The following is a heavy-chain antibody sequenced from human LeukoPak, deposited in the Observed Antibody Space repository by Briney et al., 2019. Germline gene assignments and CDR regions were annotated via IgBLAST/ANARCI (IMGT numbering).Heavy chain of an antibody. Sequence: SVKVSCKASGGTFSSYAISWVRQAPGQGLEWMGRIIPILGIANYAQKFQGRVTITADKSTSTAYMELSSLRSEDTAVYYCASKFYDSSGYYYYYYGMDVWGQGTTVTVSS. V-gene: IGHV1-69*04. CDR2: IIPILGIA. J-gene: IGHJ6*02. CDR1: GGTFSSYA. D-gene: IGHD3-22*01. CDR3: ASKFYDSSGYYYYYYGMDV.